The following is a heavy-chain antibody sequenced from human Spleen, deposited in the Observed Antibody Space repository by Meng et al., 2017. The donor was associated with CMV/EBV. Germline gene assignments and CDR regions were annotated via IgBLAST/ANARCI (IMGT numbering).Heavy chain of an antibody. J-gene: IGHJ1*01. CDR2: ISYDGSNK. CDR1: GFTFSDYY. CDR3: AKAPSIEARAGIDF. V-gene: IGHV3-30*18. D-gene: IGHD6-6*01. Sequence: GESLKISCAASGFTFSDYYMNWVRQAPGKGLEWVAVISYDGSNKYYADSVKGRFTISRDNSKNTLYLQMNSLRAGDTAMYYCAKAPSIEARAGIDFWGPGTLVTVSS.